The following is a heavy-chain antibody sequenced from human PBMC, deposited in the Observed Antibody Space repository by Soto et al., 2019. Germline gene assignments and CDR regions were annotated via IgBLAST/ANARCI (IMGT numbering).Heavy chain of an antibody. D-gene: IGHD4-17*01. J-gene: IGHJ4*02. V-gene: IGHV4-30-2*01. Sequence: QLQLQESGSGLVKPSQTLSLTCAVSGGSISSGGYSWSWIRQPPGKGLEWIGYIYHSGSTYYNPSLKSRVTISVDRSKNQFSLKLSSVTAADTAVYYCARGPDTNNGDYEPYYFDYWGQGTLVTVSS. CDR1: GGSISSGGYS. CDR2: IYHSGST. CDR3: ARGPDTNNGDYEPYYFDY.